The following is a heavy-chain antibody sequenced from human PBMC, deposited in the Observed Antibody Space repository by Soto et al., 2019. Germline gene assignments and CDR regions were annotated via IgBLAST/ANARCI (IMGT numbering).Heavy chain of an antibody. Sequence: SETLSLTCAVYGGSVNGYYWNWIRHPPGKGLEWIGEINHTGGTHYNPSLKSRVTMPVDTSKNQFSLRLSSVTAADTAIYYCATRITVFGLLIPPFDPWGQGTQVTVSS. V-gene: IGHV4-34*01. CDR1: GGSVNGYY. D-gene: IGHD3-3*01. CDR3: ATRITVFGLLIPPFDP. CDR2: INHTGGT. J-gene: IGHJ5*02.